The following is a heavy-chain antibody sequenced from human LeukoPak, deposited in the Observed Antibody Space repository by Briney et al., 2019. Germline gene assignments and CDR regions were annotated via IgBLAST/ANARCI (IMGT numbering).Heavy chain of an antibody. CDR3: ARDRPGKD. CDR1: GFTFSSYS. V-gene: IGHV3-48*04. Sequence: GGSLRLSCAASGFTFSSYSMNWVRQAPGKGLEWVSYISSSSSTIYYAGAVKGRFTISRDNAKNSLYLQMNSLRAEDTAVYYCARDRPGKDWGQGTLVTVSS. D-gene: IGHD3-10*01. J-gene: IGHJ4*02. CDR2: ISSSSSTI.